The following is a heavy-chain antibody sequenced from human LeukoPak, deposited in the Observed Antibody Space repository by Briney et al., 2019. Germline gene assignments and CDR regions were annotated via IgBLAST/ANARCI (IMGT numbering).Heavy chain of an antibody. Sequence: HAGGSLRLSCAASGFTFSDYYMNWVRQAPGKGLEWVAVISYDGGNKYYADSVKGRFTISRDNSKNTLYLQMNSLRAEDTAVYYCAKDRDDYGVFDYWGQGTLVTVSS. CDR3: AKDRDDYGVFDY. D-gene: IGHD4-17*01. J-gene: IGHJ4*02. CDR2: ISYDGGNK. CDR1: GFTFSDYY. V-gene: IGHV3-30*18.